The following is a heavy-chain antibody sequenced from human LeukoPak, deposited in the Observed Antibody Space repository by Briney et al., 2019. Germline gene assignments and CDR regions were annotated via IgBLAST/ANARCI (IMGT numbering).Heavy chain of an antibody. V-gene: IGHV3-23*01. J-gene: IGHJ4*02. Sequence: GGSLRLSCAASGFTFSSYAMSWVRQAPGKGLEWVSAVSGSGGGTYYADSVKGRFTISRDNSKNTLYLQMNSLRAEDTAVYYCAAHSSGYYRYYFDYWGQGTLVTVSS. CDR3: AAHSSGYYRYYFDY. CDR1: GFTFSSYA. CDR2: VSGSGGGT. D-gene: IGHD3-22*01.